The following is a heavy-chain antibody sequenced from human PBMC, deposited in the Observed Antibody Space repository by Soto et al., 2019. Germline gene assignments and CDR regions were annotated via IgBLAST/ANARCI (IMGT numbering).Heavy chain of an antibody. V-gene: IGHV1-69*02. D-gene: IGHD6-6*01. CDR1: GGPLSSYT. Sequence: GASGKVSFKASGGPLSSYTFSWVGPAPGQGLEWMGRIIPILGIANYAQKFQGRVTITADKSTSTAYMELSSLRSEDTAVYYCARSQSIAARPPDYWGQGTLVTVSS. J-gene: IGHJ4*02. CDR3: ARSQSIAARPPDY. CDR2: IIPILGIA.